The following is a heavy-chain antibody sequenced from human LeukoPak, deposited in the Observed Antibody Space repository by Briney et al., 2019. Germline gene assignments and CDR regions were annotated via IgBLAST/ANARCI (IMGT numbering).Heavy chain of an antibody. CDR2: IYYSGST. CDR1: GGSISSGGYY. V-gene: IGHV4-31*03. Sequence: SETLSLTCTVSGGSISSGGYYWSWIRQHPGKGLEWIGYIYYSGSTYYNPSPKSRVTISVDTSKNQFSLKLSSVTAADTAVYYCARGDRRIAARAVDYWGQGTLVTVSS. J-gene: IGHJ4*02. CDR3: ARGDRRIAARAVDY. D-gene: IGHD6-6*01.